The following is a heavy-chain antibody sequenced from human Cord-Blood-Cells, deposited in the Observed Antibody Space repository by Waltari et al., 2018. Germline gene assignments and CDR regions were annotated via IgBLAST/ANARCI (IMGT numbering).Heavy chain of an antibody. Sequence: QVQLQESGPGLVKPSETLPLTCAVSGYSISSGYYWGWLRQPPGKGLEWIGSIYHSGSTYYNPSLKSRVTISVDTSKNQFSLKLSSVTAADTAVHYCARARSSGYYYFDYWGQGTLVTVSS. CDR1: GYSISSGYY. CDR3: ARARSSGYYYFDY. D-gene: IGHD3-22*01. V-gene: IGHV4-38-2*01. CDR2: IYHSGST. J-gene: IGHJ4*02.